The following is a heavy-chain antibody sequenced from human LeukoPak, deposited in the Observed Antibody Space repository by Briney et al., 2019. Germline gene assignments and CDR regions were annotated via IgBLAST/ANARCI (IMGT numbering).Heavy chain of an antibody. J-gene: IGHJ4*02. CDR2: ISGSSGST. CDR3: AKSGGVLWFGELLPKYYFDY. V-gene: IGHV3-23*01. D-gene: IGHD3-10*01. CDR1: GFTFNNYP. Sequence: PGGSLRLSCAASGFTFNNYPMSWVRQAPGKGLEWVSAISGSSGSTYYADSVKGRFTISRDNSKNTLYLQMNSLRAEDTAVYYCAKSGGVLWFGELLPKYYFDYWGQGTLVTVSS.